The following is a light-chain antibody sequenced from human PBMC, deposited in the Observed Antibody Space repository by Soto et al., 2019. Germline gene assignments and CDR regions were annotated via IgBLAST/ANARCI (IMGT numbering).Light chain of an antibody. CDR1: QTISSW. V-gene: IGKV1-5*03. CDR3: KHYNSYSEA. J-gene: IGKJ1*01. Sequence: DIQIAQSPSTPSGSVGDRVTITCPASQTISSWLAWYQQKPGKAHKLLIYKAYTLKSGVQSRFSGSGSGTEFTLTIRSLQPDDFATYYCKHYNSYSEAFGQGTKVDIK. CDR2: KAY.